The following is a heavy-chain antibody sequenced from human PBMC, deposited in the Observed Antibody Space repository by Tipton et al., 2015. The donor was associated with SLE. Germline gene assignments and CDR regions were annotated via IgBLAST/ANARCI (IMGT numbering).Heavy chain of an antibody. D-gene: IGHD6-19*01. CDR3: ARVKGYSSGWPNWFDP. CDR2: INQSGST. V-gene: IGHV4-34*01. J-gene: IGHJ5*02. Sequence: TLSLTCAVYGGSFSGHYWSWIRQPPGKGLEWIGEINQSGSTNYNPSLKSRLIMSVDASKNQFSLKLSSVTAADTAVYYCARVKGYSSGWPNWFDPWGQGTLVTVPS. CDR1: GGSFSGHY.